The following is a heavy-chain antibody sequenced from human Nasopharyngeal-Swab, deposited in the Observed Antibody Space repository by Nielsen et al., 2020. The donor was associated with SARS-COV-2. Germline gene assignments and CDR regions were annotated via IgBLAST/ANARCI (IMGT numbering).Heavy chain of an antibody. J-gene: IGHJ4*02. CDR1: GFTVSSNY. CDR2: IYGGDST. Sequence: GGSLRLSCAVSGFTVSSNYMSWVRQAPGKGLEWVSVIYGGDSTYYADSVRGRFTVTRHISENTLYLQMNSLRAEDTAVYYCAGSPSRGWYEYHLDNWGQGTLVTVSS. D-gene: IGHD6-19*01. CDR3: AGSPSRGWYEYHLDN. V-gene: IGHV3-53*04.